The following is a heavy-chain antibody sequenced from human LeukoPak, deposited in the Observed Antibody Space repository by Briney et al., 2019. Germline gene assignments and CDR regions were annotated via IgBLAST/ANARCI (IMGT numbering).Heavy chain of an antibody. V-gene: IGHV4-59*01. Sequence: PSETLSLTCTVSGSSISSYYWSWIRQPPGKGLEWIGYIYYSGSTNYNPSLKSRVTISVDTSKNQFSLKLSSVTAADTAVYYCARDGYDILTGPRYYFDYWGQGTLVTVSS. CDR1: GSSISSYY. CDR3: ARDGYDILTGPRYYFDY. D-gene: IGHD3-9*01. J-gene: IGHJ4*02. CDR2: IYYSGST.